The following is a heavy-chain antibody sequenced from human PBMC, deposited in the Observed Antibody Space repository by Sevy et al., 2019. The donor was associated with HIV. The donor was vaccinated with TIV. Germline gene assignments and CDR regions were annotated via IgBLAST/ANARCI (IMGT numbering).Heavy chain of an antibody. CDR1: GFTFTSYS. CDR2: ISSYSYI. CDR3: ARDGGNYFDY. J-gene: IGHJ4*02. D-gene: IGHD3-16*01. Sequence: GGSLRLSCEASGFTFTSYSMNWVRQAPGKGLEWVSSISSYSYISYADSVKGRFTVSRDNAKNPLYLQMNSLRAEDMAVYYCARDGGNYFDYWGQGTLVTVSS. V-gene: IGHV3-21*01.